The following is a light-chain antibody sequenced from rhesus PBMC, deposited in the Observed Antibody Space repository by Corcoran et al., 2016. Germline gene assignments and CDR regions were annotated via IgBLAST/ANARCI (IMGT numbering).Light chain of an antibody. Sequence: DIQMTQSPSSLSASVGDTVTITCRTSQGISSWLAWYQQKSGKAPNLLIYKESSLQRGVPSRCSGRGCVTDFTLTISSLQSEDFATYYCQQYSSRLTFGGGTKVEVK. CDR3: QQYSSRLT. CDR2: KES. J-gene: IGKJ4*01. CDR1: QGISSW. V-gene: IGKV1-22*01.